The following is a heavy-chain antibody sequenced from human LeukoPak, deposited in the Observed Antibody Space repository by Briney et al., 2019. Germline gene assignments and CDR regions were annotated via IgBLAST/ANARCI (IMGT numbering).Heavy chain of an antibody. V-gene: IGHV3-23*01. J-gene: IGHJ4*02. CDR1: GFTFTSYA. Sequence: GGSLRLSCAASGFTFTSYAMSWVRQPPGKWLEWVSSSSGGGGTTYYADSVQGRFTISRDNSKNTLYLQMNSLRAEDTAVYYCAKDSLSWIQLWWGQGTLVTVSS. CDR3: AKDSLSWIQLW. D-gene: IGHD5-18*01. CDR2: SSGGGGTT.